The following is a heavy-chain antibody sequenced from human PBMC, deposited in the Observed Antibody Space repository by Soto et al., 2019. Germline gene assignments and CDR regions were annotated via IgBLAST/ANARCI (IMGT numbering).Heavy chain of an antibody. CDR1: GYTFNTYW. CDR3: ARHRGDGYDY. D-gene: IGHD3-10*01. Sequence: GESLKISCRGFGYTFNTYWIGWVRQMPGKGLEWMGVMSPGNSDIRYSPAFQGQVSISADTSISTAYLRWSSLKASDTAMYYCARHRGDGYDYWGQGTLVTVSS. CDR2: MSPGNSDI. J-gene: IGHJ4*02. V-gene: IGHV5-51*01.